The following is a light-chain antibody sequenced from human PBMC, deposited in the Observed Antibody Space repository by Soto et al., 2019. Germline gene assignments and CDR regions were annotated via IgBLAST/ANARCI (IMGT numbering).Light chain of an antibody. CDR3: QQYSNLIT. J-gene: IGKJ5*01. CDR1: QDVSNY. CDR2: DAS. Sequence: DIQMTQSPSSLSASVGDRVTITCQASQDVSNYLNWYQQKLGKAPKLLIYDASNLETGVPSRFSGSGSGTYFSFTISSLQPEDFATYYCQQYSNLITVGQGTRLEI. V-gene: IGKV1-33*01.